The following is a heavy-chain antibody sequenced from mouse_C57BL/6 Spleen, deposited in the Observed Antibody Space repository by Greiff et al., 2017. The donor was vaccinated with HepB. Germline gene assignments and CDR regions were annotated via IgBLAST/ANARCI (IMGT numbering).Heavy chain of an antibody. D-gene: IGHD1-1*01. Sequence: QVQLQQPGAELVKPGASVKLSCKASGYTFTSYWMQWVKQRPGQGLEWIGEIDPSDSYTNYNQKFKGKATLTVDTSSSTAYMQHSSLTSEDSAVYYCARGGSSWYFDVWGTGTTVTVSS. J-gene: IGHJ1*03. CDR1: GYTFTSYW. CDR3: ARGGSSWYFDV. V-gene: IGHV1-50*01. CDR2: IDPSDSYT.